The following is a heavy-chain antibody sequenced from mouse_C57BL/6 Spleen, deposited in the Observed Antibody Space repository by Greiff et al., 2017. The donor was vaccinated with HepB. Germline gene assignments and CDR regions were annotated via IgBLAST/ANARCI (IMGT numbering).Heavy chain of an antibody. CDR3: ARSAYDGSYNYAMDY. J-gene: IGHJ4*01. Sequence: VQLQQSGAELARPGASVKLSCKASGYTFTSYGISWVKQRTGQGLEWIGEIYPRSGNTYYNEKFKGKATLTADKASSTAYMELRSLTSEDSAVYLCARSAYDGSYNYAMDYWGQGTSVTVSS. CDR1: GYTFTSYG. CDR2: IYPRSGNT. V-gene: IGHV1-81*01. D-gene: IGHD2-3*01.